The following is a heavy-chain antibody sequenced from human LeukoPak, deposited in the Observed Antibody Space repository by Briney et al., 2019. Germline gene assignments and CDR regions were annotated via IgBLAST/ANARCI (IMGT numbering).Heavy chain of an antibody. V-gene: IGHV4-39*02. D-gene: IGHD3-10*01. Sequence: SETLSLTCTVSGVSISNSNSYWGWIRQPPGKGLEWIGSIYYSGNTYYNASLKSQVSISIDTSKNQFSLKLSSVTAADTAVYYCAREDRYYGSGSYLGDGGRGYYFDYWGQGTLVTVSS. CDR3: AREDRYYGSGSYLGDGGRGYYFDY. CDR1: GVSISNSNSY. CDR2: IYYSGNT. J-gene: IGHJ4*02.